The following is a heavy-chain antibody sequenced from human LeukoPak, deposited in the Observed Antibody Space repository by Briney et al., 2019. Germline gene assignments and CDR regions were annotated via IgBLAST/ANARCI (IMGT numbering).Heavy chain of an antibody. CDR2: INHSGST. J-gene: IGHJ4*02. D-gene: IGHD2-21*02. V-gene: IGHV4-34*01. CDR1: GGSFSPYY. Sequence: SETLSLTCAVYGGSFSPYYWSWIRQPPGKGLGWIGEINHSGSTNYNPSLKSRVTISVDTSKNQFSLRLSSVTAADTAVYYCARGGFYCGGDCYVDYWGQGTLVAVSS. CDR3: ARGGFYCGGDCYVDY.